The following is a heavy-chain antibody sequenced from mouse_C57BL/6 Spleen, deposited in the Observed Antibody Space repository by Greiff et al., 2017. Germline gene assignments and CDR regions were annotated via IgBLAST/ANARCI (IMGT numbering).Heavy chain of an antibody. CDR3: AREANSLPWYFDV. V-gene: IGHV1-52*01. Sequence: QVQLQQPGAELVRPGSSVKLSCKASGYTFTSYWMHWVKQRPIQGLEWIGNIDPSDSETHYNQKFKDKATLTVDKSSSTAYMQLSSLTSEDSAVXYCAREANSLPWYFDVWGTGTTVTVSS. CDR1: GYTFTSYW. CDR2: IDPSDSET. J-gene: IGHJ1*03.